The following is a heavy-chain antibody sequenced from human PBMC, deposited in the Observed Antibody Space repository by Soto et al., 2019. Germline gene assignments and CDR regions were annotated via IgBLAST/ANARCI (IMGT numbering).Heavy chain of an antibody. CDR3: ARGGDTAMVLNY. V-gene: IGHV4-30-2*01. J-gene: IGHJ4*02. D-gene: IGHD5-18*01. CDR1: GGSTSSGGYS. CDR2: IYHSGST. Sequence: SETLSLTCAVSGGSTSSGGYSWSWIRQPPGRGLEWIGYIYHSGSTYYNPSLKSRVTISVDRSKNQFSLRLSSMTAADTAVYYCARGGDTAMVLNYWGQGTLVTVSS.